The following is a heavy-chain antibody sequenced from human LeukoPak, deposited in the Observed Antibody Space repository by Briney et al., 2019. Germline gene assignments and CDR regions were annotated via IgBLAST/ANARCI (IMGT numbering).Heavy chain of an antibody. D-gene: IGHD3-16*01. Sequence: RPSETLSLTCTVSGGSISSSSYYWGWLRQPPGKGLEWIGSIYYSGSTYYNPSLKSRVTISVDTSKNQFSLKLSSVTAADTAVYYCARRPYGVNWFDPWGQGTLVTVSS. J-gene: IGHJ5*02. CDR3: ARRPYGVNWFDP. CDR2: IYYSGST. CDR1: GGSISSSSYY. V-gene: IGHV4-39*01.